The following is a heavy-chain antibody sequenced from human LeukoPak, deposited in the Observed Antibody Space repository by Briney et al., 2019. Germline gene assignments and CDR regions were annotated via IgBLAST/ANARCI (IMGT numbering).Heavy chain of an antibody. D-gene: IGHD2-2*01. CDR1: GFTFGDYA. J-gene: IGHJ4*02. V-gene: IGHV3-49*04. CDR2: IRSKAYGGTT. CDR3: TACLSSTSCYRFDY. Sequence: PGRSLRLSCTASGFTFGDYAMSWVRQAPGKGLEWVTFIRSKAYGGTTEYAASVKGRFTISRDDSKSLAYLQMNSLKTEDTAVYYCTACLSSTSCYRFDYWGQGTLVTVSS.